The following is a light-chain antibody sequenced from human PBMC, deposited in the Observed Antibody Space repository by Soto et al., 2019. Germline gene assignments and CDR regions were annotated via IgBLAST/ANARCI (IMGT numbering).Light chain of an antibody. Sequence: QSVLTQPASVSGSPGQSITISCTGTSSDVGSYNLVSWYQQHPGKAPKLMIYEGSKRPSGVSNRFSGSKSGNTASLTISGLQPEDEADYYCCSYAGSSTDVVFGGGTKLTVL. CDR2: EGS. CDR3: CSYAGSSTDVV. CDR1: SSDVGSYNL. J-gene: IGLJ2*01. V-gene: IGLV2-23*01.